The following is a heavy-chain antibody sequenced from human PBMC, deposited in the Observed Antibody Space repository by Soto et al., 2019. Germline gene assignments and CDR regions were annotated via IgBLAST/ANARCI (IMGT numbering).Heavy chain of an antibody. CDR2: IHPGDSRT. CDR1: GYRFTNYW. J-gene: IGHJ5*02. Sequence: PGASLTISCQGSGYRFTNYWFAWMRQLPGEGLEWMGVIHPGDSRTEYSPSFQGQVTISADKSISTAYLQWNTLKTSDTATYYCARLPTGFPNWFDPLGQGTLVTVSS. D-gene: IGHD4-17*01. CDR3: ARLPTGFPNWFDP. V-gene: IGHV5-51*01.